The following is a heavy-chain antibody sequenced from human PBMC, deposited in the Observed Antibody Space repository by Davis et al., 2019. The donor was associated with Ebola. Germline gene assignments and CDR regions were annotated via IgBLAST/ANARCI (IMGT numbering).Heavy chain of an antibody. CDR1: GFTFSSYG. D-gene: IGHD3-3*01. J-gene: IGHJ4*02. V-gene: IGHV3-30*02. CDR3: AKDIGNYDFWSGYYPS. Sequence: GESLKISCAASGFTFSSYGMHWVRQAPGKGLEWVAVIWYDGSNKYYADSVKGRFTISRDNSKNTLYLQMNSLRAEDTALYYCAKDIGNYDFWSGYYPSWGQGTLVTVSS. CDR2: IWYDGSNK.